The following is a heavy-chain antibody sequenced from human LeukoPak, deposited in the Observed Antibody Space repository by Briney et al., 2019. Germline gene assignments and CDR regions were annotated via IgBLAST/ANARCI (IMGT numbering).Heavy chain of an antibody. CDR3: ARDVRRSSSSSNSYYYYMDV. CDR1: GGSISNYY. J-gene: IGHJ6*03. V-gene: IGHV4-4*07. D-gene: IGHD6-6*01. CDR2: IYTSGST. Sequence: SETLSLTCTVSGGSISNYYWSWIRQPAGRGLEWLGRIYTSGSTNYNPSLKSRVTMSVDTFKNQFSLKLDSVTAADTAVYYCARDVRRSSSSSNSYYYYMDVWGKGTTVTVSS.